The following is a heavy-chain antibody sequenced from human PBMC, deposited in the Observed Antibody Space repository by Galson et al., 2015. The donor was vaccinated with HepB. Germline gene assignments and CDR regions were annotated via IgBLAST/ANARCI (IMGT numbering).Heavy chain of an antibody. J-gene: IGHJ4*02. CDR2: IIPIFGTA. CDR1: GGTFSSYA. CDR3: ARDWDGTGTVDY. V-gene: IGHV1-69*06. D-gene: IGHD3/OR15-3a*01. Sequence: SVKVSCKASGGTFSSYAISWVRQAPGQGLEWMGGIIPIFGTANYAQKFQGRVTITADKSTSTAYMELSSLRSEDTAVYYCARDWDGTGTVDYWGQGTLVTVSS.